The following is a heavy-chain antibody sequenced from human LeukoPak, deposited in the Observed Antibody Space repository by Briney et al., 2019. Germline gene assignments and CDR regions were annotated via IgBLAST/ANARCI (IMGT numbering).Heavy chain of an antibody. V-gene: IGHV4-59*12. Sequence: SETLSLTCTVSGGSISSYYWSWIRQPPGKGLEWIGYIYHSGSTYYNPSLKSRVTISVDRSKNQFSLKLSSVTAADTAVYYCARVRGAYEYVWGSYRSDAFDIWGQGTMVTVSS. J-gene: IGHJ3*02. D-gene: IGHD3-16*02. CDR3: ARVRGAYEYVWGSYRSDAFDI. CDR1: GGSISSYY. CDR2: IYHSGST.